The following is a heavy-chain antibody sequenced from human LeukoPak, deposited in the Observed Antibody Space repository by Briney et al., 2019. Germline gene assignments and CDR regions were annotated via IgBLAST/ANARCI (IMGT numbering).Heavy chain of an antibody. V-gene: IGHV3-23*01. Sequence: GGSLGLSCAASGFTFSSYAMSWVRQAPGKGLEWVSAISGSGGSTYYADSVKGRFTISRDNSKNTLYLQMNSLRAEDTAVYYCASSSIVGATINYWGQGTLVTVSS. D-gene: IGHD1-26*01. J-gene: IGHJ4*02. CDR2: ISGSGGST. CDR1: GFTFSSYA. CDR3: ASSSIVGATINY.